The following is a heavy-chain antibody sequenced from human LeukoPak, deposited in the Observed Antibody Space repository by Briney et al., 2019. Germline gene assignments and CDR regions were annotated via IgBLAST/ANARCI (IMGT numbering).Heavy chain of an antibody. D-gene: IGHD1-20*01. J-gene: IGHJ4*02. CDR3: ARVPGRRYNWNDVGYFDY. Sequence: SETLSLTCTVSGGSISSSSYYWGWIRQPPGKGLEWIGSIYYSGSTYYNPSLKSRVTISVDTSKNQFSLKLSSVTAADTAVYYCARVPGRRYNWNDVGYFDYWGQGTLVTVSS. V-gene: IGHV4-39*07. CDR2: IYYSGST. CDR1: GGSISSSSYY.